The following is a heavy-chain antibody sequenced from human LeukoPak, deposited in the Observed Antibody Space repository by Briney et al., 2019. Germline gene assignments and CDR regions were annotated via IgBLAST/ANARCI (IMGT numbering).Heavy chain of an antibody. V-gene: IGHV4-34*01. CDR3: ARVLPWDIVVVPAAIRRWFDP. Sequence: PSETLSLTCAVYGGSFSGYYWSCIRQPPGKGLEWIAEINHSGSTNYNPSLKSRVTISVDTSKNQFSLKLSSVTAADTAVYYCARVLPWDIVVVPAAIRRWFDPWGQGTLVTVSS. J-gene: IGHJ5*02. CDR1: GGSFSGYY. CDR2: INHSGST. D-gene: IGHD2-2*02.